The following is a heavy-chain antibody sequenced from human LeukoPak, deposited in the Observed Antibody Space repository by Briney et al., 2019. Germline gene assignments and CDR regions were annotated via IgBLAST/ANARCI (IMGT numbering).Heavy chain of an antibody. CDR3: ARVRGSGSYYGSWFDP. CDR2: INHSGST. J-gene: IGHJ5*02. D-gene: IGHD1-26*01. Sequence: PSETLSLTCAVYGGSFSGYYWSWIRQPPGKGLEWIGEINHSGSTNYNPSLKSRVTISVDTSKNQFSLKLSSVTAADTAVYYCARVRGSGSYYGSWFDPWGQGTQVTVSS. CDR1: GGSFSGYY. V-gene: IGHV4-34*01.